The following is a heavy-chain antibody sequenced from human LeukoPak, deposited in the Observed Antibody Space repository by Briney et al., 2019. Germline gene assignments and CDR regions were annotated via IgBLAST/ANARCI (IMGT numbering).Heavy chain of an antibody. CDR2: IYYSAST. CDR3: ARHYGP. D-gene: IGHD3-10*01. Sequence: SETLSLTCTVAGGSISGSSYYWGWIRQPPGKGLEWIGSIYYSASTYYNPSLKRRLTIPVDTSKTQFSPKLNSVTATDTAVYYCARHYGPWGEGTLVTVSS. V-gene: IGHV4-39*01. CDR1: GGSISGSSYY. J-gene: IGHJ4*02.